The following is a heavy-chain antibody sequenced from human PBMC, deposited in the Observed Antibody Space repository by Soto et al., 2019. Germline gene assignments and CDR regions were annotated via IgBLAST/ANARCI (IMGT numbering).Heavy chain of an antibody. Sequence: EVQLVQSGAEVKKPGASLKISCKGSGYSFTSYWIGWVRQMPGKGLEWIGIIYPGDSDTTYNPSFQGQVTISADKAISTAYLQWSSLKASDTAMYYCAREYQLPDQRYYGMDVWGQGTTFTVSS. D-gene: IGHD2-2*01. J-gene: IGHJ6*02. CDR2: IYPGDSDT. CDR3: AREYQLPDQRYYGMDV. V-gene: IGHV5-51*03. CDR1: GYSFTSYW.